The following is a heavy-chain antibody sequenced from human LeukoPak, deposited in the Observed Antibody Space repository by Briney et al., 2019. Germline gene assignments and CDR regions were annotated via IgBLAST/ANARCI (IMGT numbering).Heavy chain of an antibody. CDR3: AKEKYSGYDYFDY. J-gene: IGHJ4*02. V-gene: IGHV3-23*01. Sequence: DSVKGRFTISRDNSKNTLYLQMNSLRAEDTAVYYCAKEKYSGYDYFDYWGQGTLVTVSS. D-gene: IGHD5-12*01.